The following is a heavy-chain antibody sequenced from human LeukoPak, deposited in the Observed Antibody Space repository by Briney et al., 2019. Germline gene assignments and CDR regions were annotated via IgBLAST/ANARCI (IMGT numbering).Heavy chain of an antibody. CDR2: IYYSGST. Sequence: SETLSLTCTVSGGSISSSSYYWGWIRQPPGKGLEWIGSIYYSGSTYYNPSLKSRVTISVDTSKNQFSLKLSSVTAADTAVYYCARGDPPAHYWGQGTLVTVSS. J-gene: IGHJ4*02. D-gene: IGHD5-24*01. CDR3: ARGDPPAHY. V-gene: IGHV4-39*07. CDR1: GGSISSSSYY.